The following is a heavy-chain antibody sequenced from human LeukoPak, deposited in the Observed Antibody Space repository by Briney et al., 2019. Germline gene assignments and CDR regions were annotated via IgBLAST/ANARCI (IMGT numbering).Heavy chain of an antibody. CDR3: ARETYYYDSSGYYQTYYFDY. V-gene: IGHV3-20*04. CDR2: INWNGGST. J-gene: IGHJ4*02. D-gene: IGHD3-22*01. CDR1: GFTFDDYG. Sequence: PGGSLRLSCAASGFTFDDYGMSWVRQAPGKGLEWVSGINWNGGSTGYADSVKGRFAISRDNSKNTLYLQMNSLRAEDTAVYYCARETYYYDSSGYYQTYYFDYWGQGTLVTVSS.